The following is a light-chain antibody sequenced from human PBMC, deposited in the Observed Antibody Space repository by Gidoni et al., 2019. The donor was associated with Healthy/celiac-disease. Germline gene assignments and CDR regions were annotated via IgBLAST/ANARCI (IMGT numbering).Light chain of an antibody. CDR3: QKYNSAPRT. Sequence: DIQMTQSPSSLSASVGDRVTITCRARQCISTYLAWYQQKPGKVPKLLIYAASTLQSGVPSRFSGSGSGTDFTLTISSLQPEDVATYYCQKYNSAPRTFGQXTKVEIK. CDR1: QCISTY. V-gene: IGKV1-27*01. J-gene: IGKJ1*01. CDR2: AAS.